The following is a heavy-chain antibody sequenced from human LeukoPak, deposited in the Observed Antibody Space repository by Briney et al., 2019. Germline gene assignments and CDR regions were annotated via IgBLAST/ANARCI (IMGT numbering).Heavy chain of an antibody. J-gene: IGHJ6*02. Sequence: ASVKVSCKVSGYTLTELSMHWVRQAPGKGLEWMGGFDPEDGETIYAQKFQGRVTMTEDTSTDTAYMELSSLRSEDTAVYYCATSRYSSSRYPYYGMDVWGQGTTVTVSS. CDR3: ATSRYSSSRYPYYGMDV. CDR1: GYTLTELS. D-gene: IGHD6-13*01. CDR2: FDPEDGET. V-gene: IGHV1-24*01.